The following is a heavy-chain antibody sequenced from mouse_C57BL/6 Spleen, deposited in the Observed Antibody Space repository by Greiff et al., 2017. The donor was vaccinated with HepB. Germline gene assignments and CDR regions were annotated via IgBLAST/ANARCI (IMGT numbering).Heavy chain of an antibody. CDR2: IWGVGST. CDR3: ARQDRNYAMDY. D-gene: IGHD3-2*01. V-gene: IGHV2-6*01. J-gene: IGHJ4*01. CDR1: GFSLTSYG. Sequence: VQRVESGPGLVAPSQSLSITCTVSGFSLTSYGVDWVRQSPGKGLEWLGVIWGVGSTNYNSALKSRLSISKDNSKSQVFLKMNSLQTDDTAMYYCARQDRNYAMDYWGQGTSVTVSS.